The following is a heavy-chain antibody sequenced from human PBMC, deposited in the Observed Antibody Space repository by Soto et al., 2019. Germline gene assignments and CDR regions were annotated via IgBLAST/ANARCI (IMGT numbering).Heavy chain of an antibody. V-gene: IGHV4-59*01. CDR2: IYYSGIT. CDR1: GGSISTYY. D-gene: IGHD3-22*01. Sequence: PSETLSLTCTVSGGSISTYYWSWIRQPPGNGLEWIAYIYYSGITNYNPSLKSRLTIPVDTSKTQFSLKLTSVTAADTAVYYCARSISGYHYYFDYWGHGTLVTVSS. CDR3: ARSISGYHYYFDY. J-gene: IGHJ4*01.